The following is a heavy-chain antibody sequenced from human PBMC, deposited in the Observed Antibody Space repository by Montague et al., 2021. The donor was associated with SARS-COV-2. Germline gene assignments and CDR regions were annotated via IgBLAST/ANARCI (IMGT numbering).Heavy chain of an antibody. CDR3: TRDPGIAEAGSWFDY. D-gene: IGHD6-19*01. CDR1: GFTFSSYQ. V-gene: IGHV3-48*03. CDR2: ISSSGSNK. Sequence: SLRLSCAAPGFTFSSYQMNWVRQAPGKGLEWVSYISSSGSNKNDADSVKGRFTISRDNAKNSLYLQMNSLRAEDTAVYYCTRDPGIAEAGSWFDYWGQGTPVTVSS. J-gene: IGHJ4*02.